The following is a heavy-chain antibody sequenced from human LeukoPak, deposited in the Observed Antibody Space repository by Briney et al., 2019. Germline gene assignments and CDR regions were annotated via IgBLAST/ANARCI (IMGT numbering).Heavy chain of an antibody. V-gene: IGHV5-51*01. D-gene: IGHD5-24*01. CDR2: IYPGDSKT. J-gene: IGHJ4*02. Sequence: GESLKISCKASGYRFTSYWIGWVRQMPGKGLEWMGIIYPGDSKTKYNPSLQGQVTISADKSITTAYLQWSSLKASDSAMYYCASTNPDGHNVDYWGQGTLVTVSS. CDR3: ASTNPDGHNVDY. CDR1: GYRFTSYW.